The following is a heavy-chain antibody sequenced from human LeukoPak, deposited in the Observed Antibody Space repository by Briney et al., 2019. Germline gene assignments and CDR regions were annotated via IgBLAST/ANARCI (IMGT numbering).Heavy chain of an antibody. CDR3: ATTVPTWGVFDY. V-gene: IGHV3-53*01. CDR1: VFTVSGNY. Sequence: GGSLRLFRAASVFTVSGNYMSRVRQAPGKGPESDSVIYSGGSTYYADSVKGRFTISRDNAKNTLYLQMNGLNAEDRAVYYCATTVPTWGVFDYWGQGTLVTASS. J-gene: IGHJ4*02. D-gene: IGHD4-17*01. CDR2: IYSGGST.